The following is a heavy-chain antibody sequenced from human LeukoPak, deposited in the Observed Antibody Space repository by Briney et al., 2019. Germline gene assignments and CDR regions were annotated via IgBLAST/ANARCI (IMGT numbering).Heavy chain of an antibody. D-gene: IGHD3-10*01. J-gene: IGHJ4*02. Sequence: GGSLRLSCAASGFTFSNAGMSWVRQAPGKGLEWVGRIKSKTDGGTTDYAAPVKGRFTISREDSKNTLYLQMNSLKTEDTAVYYCTTYGSGRKFDYWGQGILVTVSS. V-gene: IGHV3-15*01. CDR3: TTYGSGRKFDY. CDR1: GFTFSNAG. CDR2: IKSKTDGGTT.